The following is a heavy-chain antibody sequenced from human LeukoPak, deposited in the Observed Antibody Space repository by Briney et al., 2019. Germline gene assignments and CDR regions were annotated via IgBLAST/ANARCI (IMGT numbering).Heavy chain of an antibody. CDR2: IWYDGSNK. D-gene: IGHD1-26*01. Sequence: GGSLRLSCAASGFTFSSYGMHWVRQAPGKGLEWVAVIWYDGSNKYYADSVKGRFTISRDDSKNTLYLQMNSLRAEDTAVYYCARDSQTYSGSYPVTDYWGQGTLVTVSS. J-gene: IGHJ4*02. CDR1: GFTFSSYG. V-gene: IGHV3-33*01. CDR3: ARDSQTYSGSYPVTDY.